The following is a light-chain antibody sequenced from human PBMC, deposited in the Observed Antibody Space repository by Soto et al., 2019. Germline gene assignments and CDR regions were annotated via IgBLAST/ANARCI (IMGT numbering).Light chain of an antibody. CDR2: EDN. Sequence: NFMLTQPHSVSESPGKTVTISCTRSSGSIASSYVQWYQQRPGSAPTTVIYEDNQRPSGVPDRFSGSVDSSSNSASLTISGLKTEDEADYYCQSYNSTNWVFGGGTKLTV. CDR3: QSYNSTNWV. J-gene: IGLJ3*02. V-gene: IGLV6-57*03. CDR1: SGSIASSY.